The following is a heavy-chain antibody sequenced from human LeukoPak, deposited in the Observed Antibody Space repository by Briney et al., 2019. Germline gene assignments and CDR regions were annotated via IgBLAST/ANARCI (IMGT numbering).Heavy chain of an antibody. CDR2: IYYSGTT. Sequence: KTSETLSLTCTVSGGSISSYYWSWILQPPGKGLEWIGYIYYSGTTNYNPSLKSRVTLSVDTSKSQFSLKLSSVTAADTAVFYCARETGNYYFDYWGQGTLVTVSS. J-gene: IGHJ4*02. CDR1: GGSISSYY. V-gene: IGHV4-59*01. D-gene: IGHD3-9*01. CDR3: ARETGNYYFDY.